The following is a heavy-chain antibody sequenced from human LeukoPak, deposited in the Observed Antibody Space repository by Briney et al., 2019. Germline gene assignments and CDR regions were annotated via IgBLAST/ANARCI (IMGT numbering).Heavy chain of an antibody. CDR2: IASDGSST. CDR1: GLTFSSYW. CDR3: ARGRPHGNDY. V-gene: IGHV3-74*01. D-gene: IGHD4-23*01. Sequence: GGSLRLSCAASGLTFSSYWMNWVRQAPGKGLVWVSRIASDGSSTTYADSVKGRFSISRDNAKNTLYLQMNSLRVEDTAVYYCARGRPHGNDYWGQGILVTVSS. J-gene: IGHJ4*02.